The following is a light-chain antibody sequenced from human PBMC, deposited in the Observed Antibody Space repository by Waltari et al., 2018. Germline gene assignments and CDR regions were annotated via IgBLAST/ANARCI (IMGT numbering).Light chain of an antibody. CDR2: QDP. CDR3: QAWDSSTVV. J-gene: IGLJ2*01. V-gene: IGLV3-1*01. CDR1: HLGDRL. Sequence: SFELTQPSSVSVSPGQTASITCSADHLGDRLVSWYHQKAAQSPMLVIYQDPRRPSGIPQRFFGSNSGNTATLTISGTQAMDEAVYYCQAWDSSTVVFGGGTKLTVL.